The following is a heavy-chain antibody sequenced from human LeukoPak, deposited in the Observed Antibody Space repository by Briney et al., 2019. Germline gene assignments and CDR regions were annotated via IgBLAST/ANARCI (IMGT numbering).Heavy chain of an antibody. CDR2: ISGSGGST. CDR1: GFTFSSYG. D-gene: IGHD6-13*01. Sequence: GGTLRLSCAASGFTFSSYGMSWVRQAPGKGLEWVSAISGSGGSTYYADSVKGRFTISRDNSKNTLYLQMNSLRAEDTAVYYCAKAIAAADADYFDYWGQGTLVTVSS. V-gene: IGHV3-23*01. CDR3: AKAIAAADADYFDY. J-gene: IGHJ4*02.